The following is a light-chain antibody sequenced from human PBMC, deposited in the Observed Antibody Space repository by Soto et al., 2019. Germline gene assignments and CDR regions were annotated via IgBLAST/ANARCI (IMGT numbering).Light chain of an antibody. Sequence: DLVLTQTPLSSPVTLGQPASISCRSSQSLVHSDGNTYLNWLQQRPGQPPRLLIYEVSNRFSGVPDRFSGSGAGTDFTLEISRVEAEDGGVYYRMQPTQSPLTFGGGTKVEIK. V-gene: IGKV2-24*01. CDR3: MQPTQSPLT. CDR2: EVS. CDR1: QSLVHSDGNTY. J-gene: IGKJ4*01.